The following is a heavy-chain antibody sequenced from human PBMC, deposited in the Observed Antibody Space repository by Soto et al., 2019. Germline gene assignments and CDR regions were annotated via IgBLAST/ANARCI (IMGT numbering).Heavy chain of an antibody. CDR1: GFTFSSYS. Sequence: PGGSLRLSCAASGFTFSSYSMNWVRQAPGKGLEWVSSISSSSSYIYYADSVKGRFTISRDNAKNSVYLHMSSLRAEDTALYYCARAHYYEGPFDIWGQGTMVTVSS. J-gene: IGHJ3*02. D-gene: IGHD3-16*01. CDR3: ARAHYYEGPFDI. V-gene: IGHV3-21*01. CDR2: ISSSSSYI.